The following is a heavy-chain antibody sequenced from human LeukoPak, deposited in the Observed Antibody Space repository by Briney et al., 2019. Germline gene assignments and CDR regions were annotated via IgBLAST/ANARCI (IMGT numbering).Heavy chain of an antibody. CDR2: IYTSGST. CDR3: ASEYFDWLNYYYYYYMDV. V-gene: IGHV4-4*07. CDR1: GGSISSYY. J-gene: IGHJ6*03. D-gene: IGHD3-9*01. Sequence: SETLSLTCTVSGGSISSYYWSWIRQPAGKGLEWIGRIYTSGSTNYNPSLKSRVTMSVDTSKNQFSLKLSSVTAADTAVYYCASEYFDWLNYYYYYYMDVWGKGTTVTISS.